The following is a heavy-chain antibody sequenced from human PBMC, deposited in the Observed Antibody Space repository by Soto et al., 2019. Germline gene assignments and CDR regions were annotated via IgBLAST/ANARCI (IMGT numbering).Heavy chain of an antibody. Sequence: GGSLRLSCAASGFTFSSYAMSWVRQAPGKGLEWVSAISGSGGSTYYADSVKGRFTISRDNSKNTLYLQMNSLRAEDTAVYYCAKLGIYCSGGICYFDSGGQGPLVTVSS. CDR1: GFTFSSYA. V-gene: IGHV3-23*01. D-gene: IGHD2-15*01. CDR3: AKLGIYCSGGICYFDS. CDR2: ISGSGGST. J-gene: IGHJ4*02.